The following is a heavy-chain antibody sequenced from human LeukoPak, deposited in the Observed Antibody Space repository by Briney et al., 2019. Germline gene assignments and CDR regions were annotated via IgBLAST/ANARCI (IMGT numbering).Heavy chain of an antibody. V-gene: IGHV1-18*01. D-gene: IGHD2-2*01. CDR1: GYTFTNYG. CDR2: RSAYNGNT. J-gene: IGHJ4*02. CDR3: ARVVETPGTPLPLLLGN. Sequence: ASVKVSCKASGYTFTNYGITWVRQAPGQGLEWMGWRSAYNGNTKYAQTLQGRVTMTTDTSTSTAYMELRSLRSDDTAVYYCARVVETPGTPLPLLLGNWGQGTLVTVSS.